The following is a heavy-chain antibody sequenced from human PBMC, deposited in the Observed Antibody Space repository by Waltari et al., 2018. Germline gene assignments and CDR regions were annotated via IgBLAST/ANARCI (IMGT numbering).Heavy chain of an antibody. V-gene: IGHV4-34*01. Sequence: GLEGVGEINHSGSNNYTPPRERRVTISVDTSKIQFSLKLSSVPAADTAVYYCARGRCGGDCYSLSYGMDVWGQGTTVTVSS. J-gene: IGHJ6*02. D-gene: IGHD2-21*02. CDR2: INHSGSN. CDR3: ARGRCGGDCYSLSYGMDV.